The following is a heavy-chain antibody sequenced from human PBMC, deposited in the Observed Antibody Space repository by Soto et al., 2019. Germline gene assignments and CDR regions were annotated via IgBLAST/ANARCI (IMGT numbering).Heavy chain of an antibody. Sequence: PGGSLRLSCAASGFTFSSYGMHWVRQAPGKGLEWVAVIWYDGSNKYYADSVKGRFTISRDNSKNTLYLQMNSLRAEDTAVYYCARDGGELLWFGEFQSPYYHGMDGWGQGTTVTVSS. J-gene: IGHJ6*02. CDR2: IWYDGSNK. D-gene: IGHD3-10*01. CDR1: GFTFSSYG. CDR3: ARDGGELLWFGEFQSPYYHGMDG. V-gene: IGHV3-33*01.